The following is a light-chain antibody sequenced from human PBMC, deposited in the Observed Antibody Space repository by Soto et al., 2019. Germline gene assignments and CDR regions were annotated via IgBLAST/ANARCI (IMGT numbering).Light chain of an antibody. CDR3: QQYKNWPRT. J-gene: IGKJ1*01. CDR1: QSVSSN. CDR2: GAS. Sequence: EIVMTQSPATLSVSPGERATLSCRASQSVSSNLAWHQQKPGQAPRLLIYGASTRATGIPARFSGSGYGTEFTLTISSLQSEDFAVYYCQQYKNWPRTFGQGTKVEIK. V-gene: IGKV3-15*01.